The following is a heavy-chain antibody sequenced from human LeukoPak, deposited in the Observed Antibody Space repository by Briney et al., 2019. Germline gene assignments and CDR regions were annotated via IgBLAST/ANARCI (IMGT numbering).Heavy chain of an antibody. Sequence: GGSLRLSCAASGFTSSNYAMTWVRQAPGKGLEWVSGISGSGGSTYYADSVKGRFTISRDNSKNTLYLQMNSLRAEDTAVYYCAKGRGQYCSSTSCYDQGDYWGQGTLVTVSS. J-gene: IGHJ4*02. CDR2: ISGSGGST. CDR3: AKGRGQYCSSTSCYDQGDY. CDR1: GFTSSNYA. V-gene: IGHV3-23*01. D-gene: IGHD2-2*01.